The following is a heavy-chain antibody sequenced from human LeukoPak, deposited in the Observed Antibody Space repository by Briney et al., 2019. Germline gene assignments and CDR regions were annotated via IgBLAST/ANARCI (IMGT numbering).Heavy chain of an antibody. V-gene: IGHV3-23*01. D-gene: IGHD2-21*01. CDR3: AKAQRVWSDDY. CDR2: ISGSGSGT. J-gene: IGHJ4*02. CDR1: GFTFSSYA. Sequence: PGGSLRLSCAASGFTFSSYAMSWVRQAPGKGLEWVSAISGSGSGTYYADSVKGRFTISRDKSKNTLYLQMNSLRAEDTAVYYCAKAQRVWSDDYWGQGTLVTVSS.